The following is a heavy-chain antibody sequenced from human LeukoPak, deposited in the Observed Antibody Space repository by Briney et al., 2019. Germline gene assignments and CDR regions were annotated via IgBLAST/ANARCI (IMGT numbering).Heavy chain of an antibody. CDR1: GYTLTELS. CDR3: ATDTYYDFWSGYPHY. D-gene: IGHD3-3*01. Sequence: ASVKVSCKVYGYTLTELSMHWVRQAPGKGLEWMGGFDPEDGETIYAQKFQGRVTMTEDTSTDTAYMELSSLRSEDTAVYYCATDTYYDFWSGYPHYWGQGTLVTVSS. J-gene: IGHJ4*02. V-gene: IGHV1-24*01. CDR2: FDPEDGET.